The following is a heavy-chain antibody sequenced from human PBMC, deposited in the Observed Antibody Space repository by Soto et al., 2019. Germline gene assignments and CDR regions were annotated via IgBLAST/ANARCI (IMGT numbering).Heavy chain of an antibody. J-gene: IGHJ4*02. CDR1: GYTFTSQN. Sequence: ASVKVSCKASGYTFTSQNMHWVRQAPGQGLEWMGVINPSIGTTTYAQKFQGRVTMTSDTSIRTAYMELSSLRSEDTAVYYCARVVSGGHSDYWGQGTLVTVSS. V-gene: IGHV1-46*01. CDR3: ARVVSGGHSDY. D-gene: IGHD2-15*01. CDR2: INPSIGTT.